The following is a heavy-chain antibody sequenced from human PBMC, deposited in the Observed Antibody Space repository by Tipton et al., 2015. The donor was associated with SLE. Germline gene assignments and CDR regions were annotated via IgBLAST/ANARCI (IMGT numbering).Heavy chain of an antibody. J-gene: IGHJ4*02. V-gene: IGHV4-61*05. D-gene: IGHD3-10*01. Sequence: TLSLTCTVSGYSISSGYYWGWIRQPPGKGLEWIGYIYYSGSTNYNPSLKSRVTISVDTSKNQFSLKLSSVTAADTAVYYCARRPLPLYYGSGSFLYWGQGTLVTVSS. CDR1: GYSISSGYY. CDR3: ARRPLPLYYGSGSFLY. CDR2: IYYSGST.